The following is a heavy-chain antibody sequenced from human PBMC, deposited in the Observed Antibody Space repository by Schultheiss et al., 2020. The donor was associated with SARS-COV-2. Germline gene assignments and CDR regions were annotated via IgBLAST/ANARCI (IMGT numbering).Heavy chain of an antibody. Sequence: GGSLRLSCAASGFTFSSYSMNWVRQAPGKGLEWVSSISSTSNYIYYADSVKGRFTISRDNAKNSLSLQMNSLRDEDTAVYYCTTDLALGGYYLHCHWGQGTLVTVSS. D-gene: IGHD3-22*01. CDR3: TTDLALGGYYLHCH. V-gene: IGHV3-21*03. CDR1: GFTFSSYS. CDR2: ISSTSNYI. J-gene: IGHJ4*02.